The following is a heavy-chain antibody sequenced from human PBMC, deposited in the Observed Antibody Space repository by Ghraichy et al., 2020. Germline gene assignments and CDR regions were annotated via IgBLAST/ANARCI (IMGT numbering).Heavy chain of an antibody. CDR3: GRGNSSWPGD. CDR2: INPSGGST. V-gene: IGHV1-46*03. CDR1: GYTFTSYY. J-gene: IGHJ4*02. D-gene: IGHD6-13*01. Sequence: ASVKVSCKASGYTFTSYYMHWVRQAPGQGLEGMGIINPSGGSTSYAQKFQGRATMTRATSTSKVYMELSSRRSEDTAVYYCGRGNSSWPGDWGQGTLVTVSS.